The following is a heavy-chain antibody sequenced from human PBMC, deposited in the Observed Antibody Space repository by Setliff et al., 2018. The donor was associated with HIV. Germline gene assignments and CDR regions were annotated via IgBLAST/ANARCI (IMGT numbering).Heavy chain of an antibody. CDR2: IDYSGTT. D-gene: IGHD3-10*01. J-gene: IGHJ6*02. Sequence: SETLSLTCAVSGVSLSNTDFYWTWVRQAPGVGLEWIGFIDYSGTTHYNPSLKSRVTIPNDMSNNHFSLHLTSVTAADTAIYFCAREGPYYYGMDVWGQGTTVTVSS. CDR3: AREGPYYYGMDV. CDR1: GVSLSNTDFY. V-gene: IGHV4-30-4*08.